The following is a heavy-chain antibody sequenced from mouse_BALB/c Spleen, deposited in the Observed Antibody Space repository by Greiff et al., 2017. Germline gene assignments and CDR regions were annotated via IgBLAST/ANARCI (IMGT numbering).Heavy chain of an antibody. CDR1: GFTFSDYY. Sequence: EVKVVESGGGLVKPGGSLKLSCAASGFTFSDYYMYWVRQTPEKRLEWVATISDGGSYTYYPDSVKGRFTISRDNAKNNLYLQMSSLKSEDTAMYYCASYYYGSSYYAMDYWGQGTSVTVSS. J-gene: IGHJ4*01. CDR2: ISDGGSYT. D-gene: IGHD1-1*01. V-gene: IGHV5-4*02. CDR3: ASYYYGSSYYAMDY.